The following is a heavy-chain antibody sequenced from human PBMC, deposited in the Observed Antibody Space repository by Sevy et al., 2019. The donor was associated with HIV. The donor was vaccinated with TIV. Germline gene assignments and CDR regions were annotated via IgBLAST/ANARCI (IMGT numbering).Heavy chain of an antibody. Sequence: SETLSLICTFSGGSMSSFYWNWIRQSPGKGLEWIGYVSHSGFTNFNPSLESRVTISVDTSKSQLSLKLKSVTAADTAVYYCARDSGAYIPLFASWGLGTLVTVSS. CDR2: VSHSGFT. D-gene: IGHD1-26*01. V-gene: IGHV4-59*01. J-gene: IGHJ4*02. CDR3: ARDSGAYIPLFAS. CDR1: GGSMSSFY.